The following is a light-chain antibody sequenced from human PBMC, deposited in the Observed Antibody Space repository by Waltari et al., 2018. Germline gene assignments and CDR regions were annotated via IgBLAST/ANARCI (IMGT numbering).Light chain of an antibody. Sequence: QSALTQPASVSGSPGQSITISCSGTSSDVGAYSYVSWYQTPPGTAPTPMIFEVSNRPSGVSDRFSGSKSGNTASLTISWLQAEDEADYYCSSFTTTSTWVFGGGTKLTVL. CDR3: SSFTTTSTWV. V-gene: IGLV2-14*01. CDR2: EVS. J-gene: IGLJ3*02. CDR1: SSDVGAYSY.